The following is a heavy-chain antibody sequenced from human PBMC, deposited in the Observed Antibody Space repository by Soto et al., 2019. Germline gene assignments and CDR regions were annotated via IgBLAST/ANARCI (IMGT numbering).Heavy chain of an antibody. CDR2: INAGNGNT. CDR3: ARDERIAAAGWYFDY. CDR1: GYTFTSYA. V-gene: IGHV1-3*01. D-gene: IGHD6-13*01. Sequence: QVQLVQSGAEVKKPGASVNVSCKASGYTFTSYAMHWVSQAPGQRLEWMGWINAGNGNTKYSQKFQGRVTITRDTSASTAYMELSSLRSEDTAVYYCARDERIAAAGWYFDYWGQGTLVTVSS. J-gene: IGHJ4*02.